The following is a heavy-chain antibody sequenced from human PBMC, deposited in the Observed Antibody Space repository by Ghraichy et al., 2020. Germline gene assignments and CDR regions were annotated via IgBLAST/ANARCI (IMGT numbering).Heavy chain of an antibody. Sequence: LSLTCAASGFTFSSYSMNWVRQAPGKGLEWVSYISSTIEIHYADSVMGRFTISRDNAKNSLYLQMSSLRAEDTAVYYCARDRDYSFDYWGQGTMVTVSS. J-gene: IGHJ4*02. D-gene: IGHD4-11*01. CDR2: ISSTIEI. CDR1: GFTFSSYS. CDR3: ARDRDYSFDY. V-gene: IGHV3-48*01.